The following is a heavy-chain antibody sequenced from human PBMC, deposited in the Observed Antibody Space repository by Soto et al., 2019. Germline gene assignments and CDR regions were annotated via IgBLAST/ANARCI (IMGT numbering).Heavy chain of an antibody. J-gene: IGHJ6*02. CDR1: GFTFSTYA. Sequence: LRLSCAASGFTFSTYAMEWVRQAPGKGLDWVALISYDGNNKYYADSVRGRFTISRDNSKNTLYLQMNTLRPEDTALYFCARPVEPFYYYGMDVWGQGTTVTVSS. CDR2: ISYDGNNK. CDR3: ARPVEPFYYYGMDV. V-gene: IGHV3-30-3*01.